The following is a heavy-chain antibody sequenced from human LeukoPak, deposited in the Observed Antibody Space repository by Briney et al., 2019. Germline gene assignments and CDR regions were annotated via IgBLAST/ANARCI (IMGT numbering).Heavy chain of an antibody. CDR3: ARDIGYSGYDFWGYFDY. J-gene: IGHJ4*02. D-gene: IGHD5-12*01. Sequence: GGSLRLSYAASGFTFSSYGMHRVRQAPGTGLEWVAVIWYDVGNTYYADCVKGRFTISRDNSKNTVYLQMNSLRAEDTAVYYCARDIGYSGYDFWGYFDYWGQGTLVTVSS. CDR1: GFTFSSYG. CDR2: IWYDVGNT. V-gene: IGHV3-33*01.